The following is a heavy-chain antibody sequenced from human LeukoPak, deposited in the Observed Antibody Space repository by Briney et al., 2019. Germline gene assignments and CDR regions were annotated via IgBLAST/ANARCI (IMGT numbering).Heavy chain of an antibody. CDR3: ARREGPPKYDSNWFDP. Sequence: SETLSLTCTVSGGSISSGGYYWSWIRQHPGKGLEWIGYIYYSGSTYYNPSLKSRVTISVDTSKNQFSLKLSSVTAADTAVYYCARREGPPKYDSNWFDPWGQGTLVTVSS. J-gene: IGHJ5*02. CDR2: IYYSGST. V-gene: IGHV4-31*03. D-gene: IGHD1-1*01. CDR1: GGSISSGGYY.